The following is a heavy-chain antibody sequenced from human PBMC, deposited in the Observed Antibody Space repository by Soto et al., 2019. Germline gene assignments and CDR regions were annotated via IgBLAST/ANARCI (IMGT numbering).Heavy chain of an antibody. Sequence: SETLSLTCTVSGGSISSSSYYWGWIRQPPGKGLEWIGYIFYSGSTNYNPSLRGRVTMSVDTSKNQFSLKLISVTAADTAVYYCARERGCSGESCYYVDAWGQGTLVTVSS. CDR3: ARERGCSGESCYYVDA. CDR1: GGSISSSSYY. J-gene: IGHJ4*02. D-gene: IGHD2-15*01. V-gene: IGHV4-61*01. CDR2: IFYSGST.